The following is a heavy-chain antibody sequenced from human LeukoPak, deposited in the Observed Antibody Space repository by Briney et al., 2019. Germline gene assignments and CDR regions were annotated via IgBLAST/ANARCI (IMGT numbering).Heavy chain of an antibody. CDR3: SRESGAFCPFGY. V-gene: IGHV4-4*02. D-gene: IGHD1-26*01. CDR1: GGSISSTNW. Sequence: SGTLSLTCGVSGGSISSTNWWSLVRQPPGQGLEWIGEISLSGLTNYNPSLKSRVTMSLDKSKNHLSLNLTSVTAADTAVYYYSRESGAFCPFGYWGQGTLVTVSS. CDR2: ISLSGLT. J-gene: IGHJ4*02.